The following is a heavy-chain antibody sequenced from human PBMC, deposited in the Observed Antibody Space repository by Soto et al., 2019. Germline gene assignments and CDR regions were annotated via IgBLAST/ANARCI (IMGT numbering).Heavy chain of an antibody. D-gene: IGHD6-13*01. V-gene: IGHV5-51*01. J-gene: IGHJ4*02. CDR1: VYSFTTYC. Sequence: GESLKISCTASVYSFTTYCIGWVRQMPGKGLEWMWIIYPGDSDTRYSPSFQGQVTISADKSISTAYLQWSSLKASDSAMFYCARKDIAGNSVDFWGQGTLVNVS. CDR3: ARKDIAGNSVDF. CDR2: IYPGDSDT.